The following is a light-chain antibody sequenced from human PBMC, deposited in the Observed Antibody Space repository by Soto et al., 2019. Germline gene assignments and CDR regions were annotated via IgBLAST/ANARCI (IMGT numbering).Light chain of an antibody. Sequence: EVVMTQSPATLSVSPGESATLSCRASQTVSSNVAWYQQRPGQAPRLLIDGAFTRATGVPARFSGRRSGTEFTLTISSPQSEDFALYYCQQHNNWPYTFGQGTQLEIK. CDR2: GAF. CDR1: QTVSSN. CDR3: QQHNNWPYT. V-gene: IGKV3-15*01. J-gene: IGKJ2*01.